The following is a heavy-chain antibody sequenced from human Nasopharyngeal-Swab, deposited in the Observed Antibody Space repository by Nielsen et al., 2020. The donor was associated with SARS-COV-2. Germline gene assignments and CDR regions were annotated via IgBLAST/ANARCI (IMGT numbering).Heavy chain of an antibody. CDR1: GGTFSSYN. CDR2: IIPIFGTS. Sequence: SVKVSCKASGGTFSSYNMSWVRQAPGQGLEWMGGIIPIFGTSNYAQKFQGRVTITADESTSTAYMELSSLRSEDTAVYYRARQDVVVPAAKSKKYYMDVWGKGTTVTVSS. J-gene: IGHJ6*03. V-gene: IGHV1-69*13. D-gene: IGHD2-2*01. CDR3: ARQDVVVPAAKSKKYYMDV.